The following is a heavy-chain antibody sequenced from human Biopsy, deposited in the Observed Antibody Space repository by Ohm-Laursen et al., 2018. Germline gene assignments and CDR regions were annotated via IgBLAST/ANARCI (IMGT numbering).Heavy chain of an antibody. Sequence: GSLRLSCSASGFMFSASWMSWVRQAPGKGLEWVANINPDGSVKYFADSVKGRFTISRDKAENSMYLQMSSLTVDDTAVYYCARDERWGQGTLVTVSS. CDR3: ARDER. CDR1: GFMFSASW. V-gene: IGHV3-7*01. CDR2: INPDGSVK. J-gene: IGHJ4*02. D-gene: IGHD5-24*01.